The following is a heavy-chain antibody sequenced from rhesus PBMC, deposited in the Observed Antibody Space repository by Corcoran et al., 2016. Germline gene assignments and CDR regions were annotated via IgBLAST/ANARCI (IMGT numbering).Heavy chain of an antibody. J-gene: IGHJ4*01. CDR2: ICGSSGST. Sequence: QVQLQESGPGLVKPSETLSLTCAVSGYSISSGYGWSWIRQPPGKGLEWIGYICGSSGSTNDHPSLKNRVTISKDTSKNQFSLELSSVTAADTAVYYCAGGPTVTTFDYWGQGVLVTVSS. CDR1: GYSISSGYG. CDR3: AGGPTVTTFDY. D-gene: IGHD4-35*01. V-gene: IGHV4-127*01.